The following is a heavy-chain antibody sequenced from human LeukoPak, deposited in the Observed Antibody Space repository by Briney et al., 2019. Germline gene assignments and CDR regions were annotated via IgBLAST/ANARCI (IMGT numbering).Heavy chain of an antibody. V-gene: IGHV3-23*01. Sequence: GGSLRLSCAASGFTFSSYAMRWVRQAPGKGLEWVLGISGSGGSTFYADSVRGRFTISRDNFKNTLYLQMSSLRAEDTAVYYCAKVNTMIQGVSNYYYGMDVWGQGTTVTVSS. CDR3: AKVNTMIQGVSNYYYGMDV. CDR2: ISGSGGST. CDR1: GFTFSSYA. J-gene: IGHJ6*02. D-gene: IGHD3-10*01.